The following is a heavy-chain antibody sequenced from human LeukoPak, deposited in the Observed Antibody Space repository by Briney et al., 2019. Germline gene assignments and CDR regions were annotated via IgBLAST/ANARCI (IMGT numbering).Heavy chain of an antibody. CDR2: INHSGST. V-gene: IGHV4-34*01. J-gene: IGHJ4*02. CDR3: ARDLRRGYYFDY. CDR1: GGSFSGYY. Sequence: PSETLSLTCAVYGGSFSGYYWSWIRQPPGKGLEWIGEINHSGSTNYNPSLKSRVTISVDTSKNQFSLKLSSVTAADTAVYYCARDLRRGYYFDYWGQGTLVTVSS.